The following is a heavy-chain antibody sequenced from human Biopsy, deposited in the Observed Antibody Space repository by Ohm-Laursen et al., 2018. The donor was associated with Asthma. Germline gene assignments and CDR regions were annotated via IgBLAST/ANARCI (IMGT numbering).Heavy chain of an antibody. D-gene: IGHD3-10*01. CDR2: IRPHTGDT. Sequence: ATVKISCNASGYTFTSTVYGISWVRQAPGQGLEWMGWIRPHTGDTNYAQMLRGRVTMTTDTSTSTAYMELRGLRSDDTAVYYCARDPGGFDPWGQGTLVTVSS. CDR3: ARDPGGFDP. J-gene: IGHJ5*02. V-gene: IGHV1-18*01. CDR1: GYTFTSTVYG.